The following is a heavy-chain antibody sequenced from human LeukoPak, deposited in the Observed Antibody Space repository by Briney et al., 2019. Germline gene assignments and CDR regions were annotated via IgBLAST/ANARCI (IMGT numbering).Heavy chain of an antibody. Sequence: GGSLRLSCAASGFTFSDYSMNWVRQAPGKGLEWLSCIGSSTTSHIYYADSVKGRFTISRDNAKNSLYLQMNGLRPEDTAVYCCARDRSNSRDLDNWGQGTLVTVSS. J-gene: IGHJ4*02. CDR1: GFTFSDYS. D-gene: IGHD4-11*01. V-gene: IGHV3-21*01. CDR2: IGSSTTSHI. CDR3: ARDRSNSRDLDN.